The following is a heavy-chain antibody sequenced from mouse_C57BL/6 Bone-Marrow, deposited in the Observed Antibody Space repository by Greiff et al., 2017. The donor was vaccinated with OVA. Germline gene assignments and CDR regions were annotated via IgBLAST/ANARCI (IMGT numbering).Heavy chain of an antibody. J-gene: IGHJ1*03. CDR2: IDPETGGP. CDR3: TIDGYWTYWYFDV. CDR1: GYTFTDYE. D-gene: IGHD2-3*01. Sequence: VQLQQSGAELVRPGASVTLSCKASGYTFTDYEMHWVKQTPVHGLEWIGAIDPETGGPAYNQKFKGNAILTADKSSSTAYMEIRSLTSEDSAVYYCTIDGYWTYWYFDVWGTGTTVTVSS. V-gene: IGHV1-15*01.